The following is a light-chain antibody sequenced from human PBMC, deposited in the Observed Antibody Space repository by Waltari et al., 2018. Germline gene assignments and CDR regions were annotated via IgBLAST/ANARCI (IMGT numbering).Light chain of an antibody. Sequence: EIVMTHSPATLSVSPGERATPYCRASQSVSSNLSWYQQKPGQAPRLRIYGASTRATGIPARFSGSGSGTEFTLTISSMQSEDFAVDYCQQYNNWPRTFGQGTKVEIK. J-gene: IGKJ1*01. CDR2: GAS. CDR1: QSVSSN. CDR3: QQYNNWPRT. V-gene: IGKV3-15*01.